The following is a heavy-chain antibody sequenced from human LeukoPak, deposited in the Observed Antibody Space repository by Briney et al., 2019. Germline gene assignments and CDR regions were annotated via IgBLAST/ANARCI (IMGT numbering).Heavy chain of an antibody. CDR3: ARARGMITFGGVIVIHPYYFDY. Sequence: SQTLSLTCAASGGSISSGGYSWSWIRQPPGKGLEWIGYIYHSGSTYYNPSLKSRVTISVDRSRNQFSLKLSSVTAADTAVYYCARARGMITFGGVIVIHPYYFDYWGQGTLVTVSS. D-gene: IGHD3-16*02. J-gene: IGHJ4*02. CDR1: GGSISSGGYS. CDR2: IYHSGST. V-gene: IGHV4-30-2*01.